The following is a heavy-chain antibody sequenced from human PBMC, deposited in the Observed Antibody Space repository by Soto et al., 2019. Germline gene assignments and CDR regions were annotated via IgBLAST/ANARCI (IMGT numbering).Heavy chain of an antibody. CDR3: ARAPAGYSSSNCDY. V-gene: IGHV1-69*02. D-gene: IGHD6-6*01. J-gene: IGHJ4*02. CDR1: GGTFSSYT. Sequence: QVQLVQSGAEVKKPGSSVKVSCKASGGTFSSYTISWVRQAPGQGLEWMGRIIPNLGIANYAQKFQGRVTITADKSTSTAYMELSSLRSEGTAVYYCARAPAGYSSSNCDYWGQGSLVTVSS. CDR2: IIPNLGIA.